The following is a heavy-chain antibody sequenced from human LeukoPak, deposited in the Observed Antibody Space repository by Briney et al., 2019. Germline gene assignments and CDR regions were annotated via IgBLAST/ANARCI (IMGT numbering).Heavy chain of an antibody. J-gene: IGHJ1*01. D-gene: IGHD3-22*01. CDR1: ALNFSRYW. Sequence: PGGSLRLSCEAIALNFSRYWMHSVRQAPGKGLVWVSRIKSDGKTNYADSVKGRFTISRDNAKNPVSLQMDSLRDEATGVYYCAGAPSEVVGYYPEYFRHWGQGTLVTVSS. V-gene: IGHV3-74*01. CDR2: IKSDGKT. CDR3: AGAPSEVVGYYPEYFRH.